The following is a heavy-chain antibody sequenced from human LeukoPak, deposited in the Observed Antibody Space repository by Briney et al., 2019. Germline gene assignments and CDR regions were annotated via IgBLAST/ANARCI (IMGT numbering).Heavy chain of an antibody. CDR2: INHSGST. V-gene: IGHV4-34*01. CDR3: ARGGYCSGGSCRNFYY. J-gene: IGHJ4*02. D-gene: IGHD2-15*01. Sequence: SETLSLTCAVYGGSFSGYYWSWIRQPPGKGLEWIGEINHSGSTNYNPSLKSRVTISVDTSKNQFSLKLNSVTAADTAVYYCARGGYCSGGSCRNFYYWGQGTLVTVSS. CDR1: GGSFSGYY.